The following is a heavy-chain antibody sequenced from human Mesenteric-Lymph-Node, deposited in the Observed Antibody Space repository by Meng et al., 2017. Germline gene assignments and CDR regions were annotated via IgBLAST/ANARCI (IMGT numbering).Heavy chain of an antibody. CDR3: ARVYYDSSGYYFDY. D-gene: IGHD3-22*01. Sequence: ASVKVSCKASGYTFTGYYMHWVRQAPGQGLEWMGWINTNTGNPTYAQGFTGRFVFSLDTSVSTAYLQISSLKAEDTAVYYCARVYYDSSGYYFDYWGQGTLVTVSS. CDR2: INTNTGNP. CDR1: GYTFTGYY. J-gene: IGHJ4*02. V-gene: IGHV7-4-1*02.